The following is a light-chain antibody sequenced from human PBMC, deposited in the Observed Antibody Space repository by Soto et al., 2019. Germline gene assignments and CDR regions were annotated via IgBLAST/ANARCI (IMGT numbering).Light chain of an antibody. CDR3: SSQTSSITLV. CDR2: AVS. V-gene: IGLV2-14*01. CDR1: SSDVGAYNY. Sequence: QSALTQPASVSGSPGQSITISCTGTSSDVGAYNYVSWYQQHPGKAPKLMIYAVSNRPSGVSNRFSGSKSGNTASLTISGLQAEDEADYYCSSQTSSITLVFGGGTKLTVL. J-gene: IGLJ2*01.